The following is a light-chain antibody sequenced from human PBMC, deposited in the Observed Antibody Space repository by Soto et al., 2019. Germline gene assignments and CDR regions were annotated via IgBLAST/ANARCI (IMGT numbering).Light chain of an antibody. Sequence: EIVMTQSPATLSVSPGERATLSSRASQSVSSNLAWYQQKPGQAPRLLIYGASTRATGIPARFSGIGSGTEFTLTITSLQPDDFATYYCQQYDSYAWTFGQGTKVDIK. J-gene: IGKJ1*01. CDR2: GAS. CDR1: QSVSSN. CDR3: QQYDSYAWT. V-gene: IGKV3-15*01.